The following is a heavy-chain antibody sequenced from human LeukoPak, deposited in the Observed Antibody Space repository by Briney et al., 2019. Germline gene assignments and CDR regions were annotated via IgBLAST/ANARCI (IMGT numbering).Heavy chain of an antibody. CDR2: INHSGST. J-gene: IGHJ4*02. CDR1: GGSFSGYY. V-gene: IGHV4-34*01. CDR3: ARGGGCSGGSCYFDY. D-gene: IGHD2-15*01. Sequence: PSETLSLTCAAYGGSFSGYYWGWIRQPPGKGLECIGEINHSGSTNYNPSLKSRVTISVDTSKNQFSLKLSSVTAADTAAYYCARGGGCSGGSCYFDYWGQGTLVTVSS.